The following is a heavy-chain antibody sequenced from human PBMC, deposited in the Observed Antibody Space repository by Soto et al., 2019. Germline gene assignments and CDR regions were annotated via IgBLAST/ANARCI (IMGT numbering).Heavy chain of an antibody. D-gene: IGHD1-26*01. V-gene: IGHV3-11*01. J-gene: IGHJ4*02. CDR3: AKDIYSGGATGIVD. CDR1: GFTFSDNY. CDR2: ISSTGSNI. Sequence: QVQLVESGGGLGKPGGSLRLSCAASGFTFSDNYMSWIRQSPGKGLEWVSYISSTGSNINYADSVKGRFTISRDNSKNTVYLQMSSLRAEDAGVYYCAKDIYSGGATGIVDWGQGTLVTVSS.